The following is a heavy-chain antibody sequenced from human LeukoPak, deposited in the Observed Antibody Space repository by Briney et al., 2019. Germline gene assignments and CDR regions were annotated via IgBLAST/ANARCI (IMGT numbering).Heavy chain of an antibody. CDR2: ISRNSNSA. J-gene: IGHJ4*02. D-gene: IGHD3-22*01. Sequence: GGSLRLSCAASGFTFSTYSMIWVRQAPGKGLEWVSYISRNSNSAHYADSVKGRFTISRDNAKNSVYLQMNSLRADDTAVYFCARDDDAYYYDTSGYPIFDHWGQGTLVTVSS. V-gene: IGHV3-48*04. CDR3: ARDDDAYYYDTSGYPIFDH. CDR1: GFTFSTYS.